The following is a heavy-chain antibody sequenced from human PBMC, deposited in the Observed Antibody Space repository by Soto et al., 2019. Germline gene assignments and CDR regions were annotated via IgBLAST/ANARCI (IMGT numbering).Heavy chain of an antibody. V-gene: IGHV3-30*18. CDR2: ISYDGSNK. CDR3: AKDTYYDFWSGYYYYYGMDV. Sequence: QVQLVESGGGVVQPGRSLRLSCAASGFTFSTYGMHWVRQAPGKGLEWVAVISYDGSNKYYADSVKGRFTISRDNSKNTLYLQMNSLRAEDTAVFYCAKDTYYDFWSGYYYYYGMDVW. CDR1: GFTFSTYG. J-gene: IGHJ6*01. D-gene: IGHD3-3*01.